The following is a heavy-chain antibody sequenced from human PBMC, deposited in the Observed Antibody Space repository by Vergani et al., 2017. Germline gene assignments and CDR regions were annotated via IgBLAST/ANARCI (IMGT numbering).Heavy chain of an antibody. D-gene: IGHD2-2*01. CDR3: ARGRLRRYCSSTSCYNYYYYYMDV. CDR1: GGTFSSYT. CDR2: IIPILGIA. J-gene: IGHJ6*03. Sequence: QVQLVQSGAEVKKPGSSVKVSCKASGGTFSSYTISWVRQAPGQGLEWMGRIIPILGIANYAQKFQGRVTITADKSTSTAYMELSSLRSEDTAVYYCARGRLRRYCSSTSCYNYYYYYMDVWGKGTTVTVSS. V-gene: IGHV1-69*02.